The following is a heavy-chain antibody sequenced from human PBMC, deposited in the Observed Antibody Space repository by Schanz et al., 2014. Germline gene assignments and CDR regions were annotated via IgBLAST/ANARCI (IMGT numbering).Heavy chain of an antibody. J-gene: IGHJ4*02. D-gene: IGHD2-21*02. Sequence: EVRLVESGGALVQPGGSLRLSCAASGFTFDDHAMHWVRQVPGKGLEWVSGISWNSGNIAYADSVKGRFTISRDNAKNSLYLQMNSLRPEDTALYYCAKVQTHTLYGGNSCFDYWGQGTLVTVSS. CDR2: ISWNSGNI. CDR3: AKVQTHTLYGGNSCFDY. CDR1: GFTFDDHA. V-gene: IGHV3-9*01.